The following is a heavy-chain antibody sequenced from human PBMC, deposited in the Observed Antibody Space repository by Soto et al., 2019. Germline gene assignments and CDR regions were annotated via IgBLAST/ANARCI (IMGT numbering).Heavy chain of an antibody. D-gene: IGHD4-17*01. Sequence: SVKVSCKASGYTFTSYYMHWVRQAPGQGLEWMGGIIPIFGTANYAQKFQGRVTITADESTSTAYMELSSLRSEDTAVYYCARGGDYGDYEGFDYWGQGTLVTVSS. V-gene: IGHV1-69*13. CDR2: IIPIFGTA. J-gene: IGHJ4*02. CDR3: ARGGDYGDYEGFDY. CDR1: GYTFTSYY.